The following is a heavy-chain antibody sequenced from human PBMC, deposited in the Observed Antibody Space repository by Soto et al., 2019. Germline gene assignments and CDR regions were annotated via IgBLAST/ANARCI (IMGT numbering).Heavy chain of an antibody. CDR2: ISGSGGST. D-gene: IGHD3-22*01. V-gene: IGHV3-23*01. Sequence: GGSLRLSCAASGFTFSSYAMSWVRQAPGKWLEWVSAISGSGGSTYYADSVKGRFTISRDNSKNTLYLQMSSLRAEDTAVYYCAKDSYYDSSGYYYVDYFDYWGQGXLVTVYS. J-gene: IGHJ4*02. CDR3: AKDSYYDSSGYYYVDYFDY. CDR1: GFTFSSYA.